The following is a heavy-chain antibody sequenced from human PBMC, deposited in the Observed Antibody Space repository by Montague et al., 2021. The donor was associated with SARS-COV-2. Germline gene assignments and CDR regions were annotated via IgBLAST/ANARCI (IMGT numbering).Heavy chain of an antibody. CDR1: GLTVSSTY. CDR2: IYSDGDT. D-gene: IGHD1-26*01. Sequence: SLRLSCAASGLTVSSTYMSWVRQAPGKGLEWVSIIYSDGDTYYVDSVKGRFTISRDHSKNTLYLEMNSLRAEDTAVYYCASILNSWRDYWGQGTLVTVSS. V-gene: IGHV3-53*01. CDR3: ASILNSWRDY. J-gene: IGHJ4*01.